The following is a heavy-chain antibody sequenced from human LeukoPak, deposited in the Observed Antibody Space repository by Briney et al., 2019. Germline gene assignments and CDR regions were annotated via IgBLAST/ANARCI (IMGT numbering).Heavy chain of an antibody. D-gene: IGHD2-15*01. V-gene: IGHV4-59*01. CDR3: ARSQSYCSGGNCWGVWFDP. J-gene: IGHJ5*02. CDR2: ISYSGST. Sequence: SETLSLTCTVSGGSINSYYWSWIRQPPGKSLEWVGYISYSGSTNYNPSLKSRVTISVDTSKTQVSLKLNSVTAADTAVYYCARSQSYCSGGNCWGVWFDPWGQGTLVTVSS. CDR1: GGSINSYY.